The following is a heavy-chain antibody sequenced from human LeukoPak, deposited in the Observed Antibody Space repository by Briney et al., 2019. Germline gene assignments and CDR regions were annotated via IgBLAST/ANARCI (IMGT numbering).Heavy chain of an antibody. J-gene: IGHJ4*02. D-gene: IGHD3-10*01. CDR1: GFTFSDYY. Sequence: GGSLRLSCAASGFTFSDYYMSWIRQAPGRGLEWVSYISSSSRGTSTYYADSVKGRFTISRDNAKNSLYLQMNNLRAEDTAVYYCARDSLPTYYYGSGGSDYWGQGTLVTVSS. CDR2: ISSSSRGTST. CDR3: ARDSLPTYYYGSGGSDY. V-gene: IGHV3-11*04.